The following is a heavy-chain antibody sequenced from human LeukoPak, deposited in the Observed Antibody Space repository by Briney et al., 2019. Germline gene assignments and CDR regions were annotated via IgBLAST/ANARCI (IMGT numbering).Heavy chain of an antibody. CDR2: IYSSGST. CDR3: ASGGSLYWYFDL. CDR1: GGSISSYY. Sequence: ASETLSLTCTVSGGSISSYYWSWIRQPAGKGLEWIGLIYSSGSTNYNPSLKSRVTMSVDTSKNQFSLKLSSVTAADTAVYYCASGGSLYWYFDLWGRGTLVTVSS. V-gene: IGHV4-4*07. J-gene: IGHJ2*01. D-gene: IGHD1-26*01.